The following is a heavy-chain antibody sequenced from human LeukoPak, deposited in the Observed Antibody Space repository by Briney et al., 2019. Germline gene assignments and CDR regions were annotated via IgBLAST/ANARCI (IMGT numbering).Heavy chain of an antibody. CDR1: GGSISSSSYY. Sequence: SETLSLTCTVSGGSISSSSYYWGWIRQPPGKGLEWIGEINHSGSTNYNPSLKSRVTISVDTSKNQFSLKLSSVTAADTAVYFCARGLSGSGSSNWFDPWGQGTLVTVSS. D-gene: IGHD3-10*01. J-gene: IGHJ5*02. CDR3: ARGLSGSGSSNWFDP. CDR2: INHSGST. V-gene: IGHV4-39*07.